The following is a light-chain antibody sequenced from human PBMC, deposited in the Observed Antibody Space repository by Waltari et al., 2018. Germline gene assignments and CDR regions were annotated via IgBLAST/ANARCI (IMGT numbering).Light chain of an antibody. CDR3: ATWDDSLTGWV. Sequence: QSVLTQPPSASGTPGQRVTISCSGSSSNIGSYYVYWYQQLSGTAPKLLIYRNNERPSWVPDRFAGSKSGTSAALAITGLRSEDEAHYYCATWDDSLTGWVFGGGTKLAVL. CDR1: SSNIGSYY. V-gene: IGLV1-47*01. J-gene: IGLJ3*02. CDR2: RNN.